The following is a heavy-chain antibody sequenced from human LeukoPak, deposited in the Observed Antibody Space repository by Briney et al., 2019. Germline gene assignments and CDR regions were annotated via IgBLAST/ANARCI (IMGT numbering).Heavy chain of an antibody. CDR3: AKLGKTENHYGSGRFSYYYYMDV. V-gene: IGHV3-74*01. J-gene: IGHJ6*03. CDR2: ISSDGSRV. Sequence: PGGSLRLSCAASGFTFSDYWMHWVRQAPGKGLVWVSRISSDGSRVTYADSVKGRFTISRDNSKNTLYLQMNSLRAEDTAVYYCAKLGKTENHYGSGRFSYYYYMDVWGKGTTVTISS. CDR1: GFTFSDYW. D-gene: IGHD3-10*01.